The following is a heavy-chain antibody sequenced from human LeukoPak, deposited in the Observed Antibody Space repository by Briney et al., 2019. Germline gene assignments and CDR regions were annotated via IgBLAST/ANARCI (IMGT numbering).Heavy chain of an antibody. Sequence: GGSLRLSCAASGFTLSNAYMSWVRQAPGKGLEWVGRIKNKTNGGTADYAAPVKGRFTISRDDSKNTLYLQMNSLKTEDTAVYYCTTTIVGVTTWFDPWGQGTLVTVSS. CDR1: GFTLSNAY. CDR2: IKNKTNGGTA. V-gene: IGHV3-15*01. J-gene: IGHJ5*02. CDR3: TTTIVGVTTWFDP. D-gene: IGHD1-26*01.